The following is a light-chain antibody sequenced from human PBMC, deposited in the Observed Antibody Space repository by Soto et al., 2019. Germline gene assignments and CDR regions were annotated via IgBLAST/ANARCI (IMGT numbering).Light chain of an antibody. Sequence: EIILTQAPVSLSLSPGERATLSCSASQSVRTYLAWYQVKPGQAPRLLIYDASSRASGVQARFSGSGSGTDFTLTISSLEPEDFALYYCQQRNSWPPITFGQGTRLEI. CDR2: DAS. CDR1: QSVRTY. J-gene: IGKJ5*01. V-gene: IGKV3-11*01. CDR3: QQRNSWPPIT.